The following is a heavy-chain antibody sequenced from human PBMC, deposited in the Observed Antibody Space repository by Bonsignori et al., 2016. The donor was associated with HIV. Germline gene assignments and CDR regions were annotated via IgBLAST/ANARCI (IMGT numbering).Heavy chain of an antibody. V-gene: IGHV3-73*02. CDR2: IRDKGNNYAT. J-gene: IGHJ4*02. CDR1: IHLQWLT. CDR3: TRHGSYGDPR. D-gene: IGHD4/OR15-4a*01. Sequence: EVQLMESGGGLVQPGGSRESLLCSLWIHLQWLTMHWVRQAPGKGLQWVGRIRDKGNNYATAYAASLRGRFTISRDDSKNTTYLQMNSLKTEDTAVYYCTRHGSYGDPRWGQGT.